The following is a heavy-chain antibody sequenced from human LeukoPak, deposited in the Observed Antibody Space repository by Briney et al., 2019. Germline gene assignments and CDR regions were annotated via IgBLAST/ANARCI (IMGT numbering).Heavy chain of an antibody. Sequence: GGSLRLSCAASGFTFSSYSMNWVRQAPGKGLEWVSYISSSSSTIYYADSVKGRFTISRDNAKNSLYLQMNSLRAEDTAVYYCARPSRPGYYDSSGYYGYFDLWGRGTLVTVSS. CDR2: ISSSSSTI. CDR3: ARPSRPGYYDSSGYYGYFDL. V-gene: IGHV3-48*01. J-gene: IGHJ2*01. CDR1: GFTFSSYS. D-gene: IGHD3-22*01.